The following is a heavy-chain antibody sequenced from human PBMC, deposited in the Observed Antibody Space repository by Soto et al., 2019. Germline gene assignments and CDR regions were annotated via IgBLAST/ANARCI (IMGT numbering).Heavy chain of an antibody. CDR2: VYYSGST. V-gene: IGHV4-39*01. CDR3: ARHRWGSGSYSGLLDF. Sequence: PSETLSLTCTVSGGSISSSSYYWGWIRQPPGKGLEWIGTVYYSGSTNYNPSLQSRVTISVDTSQNQFSLRLTSVTAADTAVYYCARHRWGSGSYSGLLDFWGQGTLGTSPQ. D-gene: IGHD3-10*01. CDR1: GGSISSSSYY. J-gene: IGHJ4*02.